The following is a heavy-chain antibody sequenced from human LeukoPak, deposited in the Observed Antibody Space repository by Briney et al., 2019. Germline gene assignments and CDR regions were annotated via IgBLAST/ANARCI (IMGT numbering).Heavy chain of an antibody. V-gene: IGHV1-2*06. CDR1: GYTFTGYY. CDR2: INPNSGGT. D-gene: IGHD3-10*01. CDR3: AREPSNPYYYGSGSLFDY. Sequence: ASVKVSCKASGYTFTGYYMHWVRQAPGQGLEWMGRINPNSGGTNYAQKFQGRVTMTRDTSISTAYMELSRLRSDDTAVYYCAREPSNPYYYGSGSLFDYWGQGTLVTVSP. J-gene: IGHJ4*02.